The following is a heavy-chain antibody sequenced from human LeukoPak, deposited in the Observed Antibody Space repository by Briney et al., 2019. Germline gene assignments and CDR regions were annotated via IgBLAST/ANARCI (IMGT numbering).Heavy chain of an antibody. Sequence: SETLSLTCTVSGGSISSGGYYWSWIRQHPGKGLEWIGYIYYSASTYYNPSLKSRVTISVDTSKDQFSLKLSSVTAADTAVYYCARASYYYDSRVWGQGTLVTVSS. V-gene: IGHV4-31*03. CDR2: IYYSAST. J-gene: IGHJ4*02. CDR1: GGSISSGGYY. D-gene: IGHD3-22*01. CDR3: ARASYYYDSRV.